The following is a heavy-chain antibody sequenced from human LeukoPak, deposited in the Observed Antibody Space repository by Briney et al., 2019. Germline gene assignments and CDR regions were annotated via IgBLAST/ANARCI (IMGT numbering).Heavy chain of an antibody. CDR3: ARDVGGSYYFSYYYYYGMDV. Sequence: GGSLRLSCAGSGFTFSSYSMNWVRQAPGKGLEWVSYISSSSSTIYYADSVKGRFTISRDNAKNSLYLQMNSLRDEDTAVYYCARDVGGSYYFSYYYYYGMDVWGQGTTVTVSS. D-gene: IGHD1-26*01. CDR1: GFTFSSYS. V-gene: IGHV3-48*02. J-gene: IGHJ6*02. CDR2: ISSSSSTI.